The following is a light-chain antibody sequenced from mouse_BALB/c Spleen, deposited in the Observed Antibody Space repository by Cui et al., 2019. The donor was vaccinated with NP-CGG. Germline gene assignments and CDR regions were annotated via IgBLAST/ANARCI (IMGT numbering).Light chain of an antibody. J-gene: IGLJ1*01. CDR2: GTN. Sequence: HALLTQDSALTTSPRATVTLTGRSSTGAVTTSNYANWVQEKPDHLFTGLIGGTNNRAPGVPARFSGSLIGDKAALTITGAQTEEEAIYFCALWYSNHWVFGGGTKLTVL. CDR3: ALWYSNHWV. CDR1: TGAVTTSNY. V-gene: IGLV1*01.